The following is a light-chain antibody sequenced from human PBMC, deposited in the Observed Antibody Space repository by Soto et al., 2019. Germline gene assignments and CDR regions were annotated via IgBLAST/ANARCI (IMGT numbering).Light chain of an antibody. Sequence: QSALTQPRSLSGSPEQSVTISCTGTSSDVGGYNYVSWYQQHPGKAPKVMIYDVSKRPSGVPDRFSGSKSGNTASLTISGLQAEDEADYYCCSYAGSYTYVFGTGTKLTVL. CDR3: CSYAGSYTYV. CDR2: DVS. CDR1: SSDVGGYNY. V-gene: IGLV2-11*01. J-gene: IGLJ1*01.